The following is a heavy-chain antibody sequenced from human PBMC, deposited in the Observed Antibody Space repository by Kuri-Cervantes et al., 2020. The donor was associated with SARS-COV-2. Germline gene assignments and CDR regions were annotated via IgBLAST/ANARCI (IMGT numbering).Heavy chain of an antibody. CDR1: GGTFSSYA. CDR2: IIPILGIA. D-gene: IGHD6-13*01. CDR3: AREIPSAAGDDY. Sequence: SVKVSCKASGGTFSSYAISWVRQAPGQGLEWMGRIIPILGIANYAQKFQGRVTITADKSTSTAYMELSSLRSEDTAVYYCAREIPSAAGDDYWGQGTLVPSPQ. V-gene: IGHV1-69*04. J-gene: IGHJ4*02.